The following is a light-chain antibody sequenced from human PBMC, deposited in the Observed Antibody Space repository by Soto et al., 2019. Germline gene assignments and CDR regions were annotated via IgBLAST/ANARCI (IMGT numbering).Light chain of an antibody. CDR3: QQYHNVPIT. V-gene: IGKV1-5*01. J-gene: IGKJ5*01. Sequence: DIQMTQSPSTLSGSVGDRVTITCRASQTISSWLAWYQQKPGKAPKLLIYAASSLQSGVPSRFSGSGSGTDFTFTISSLQSEDIATYYCQQYHNVPITFGQGTRLEIK. CDR2: AAS. CDR1: QTISSW.